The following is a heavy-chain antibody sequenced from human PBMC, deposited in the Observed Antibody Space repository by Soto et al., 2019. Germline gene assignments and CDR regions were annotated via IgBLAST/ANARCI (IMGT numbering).Heavy chain of an antibody. Sequence: ASVKVSCKASGYTFTSYGISWVRQAPGQGLEWMGWISAYNGNTNYAQKLQGRVTMTTDTSTSTAYMELSSLRSEDTAVYYCATAPPDSSSWYSWFDPWGQGTLVTVSS. CDR1: GYTFTSYG. V-gene: IGHV1-18*01. J-gene: IGHJ5*02. CDR2: ISAYNGNT. D-gene: IGHD6-13*01. CDR3: ATAPPDSSSWYSWFDP.